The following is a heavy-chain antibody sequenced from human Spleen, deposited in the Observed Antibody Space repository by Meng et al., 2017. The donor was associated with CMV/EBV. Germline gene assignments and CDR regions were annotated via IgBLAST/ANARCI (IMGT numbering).Heavy chain of an antibody. CDR1: GGTFSSYA. D-gene: IGHD2-2*03. J-gene: IGHJ6*02. CDR2: IIPILGIP. V-gene: IGHV1-69*10. Sequence: SVKVSCKASGGTFSSYAISWVRQAPGQGLEWMGGIIPILGIPNYAQKFQGRVTITADKSTSTASMELSSLRSEDTAVYYCASGYCSSTSCYSRDGMDVWGQGTTVTVSS. CDR3: ASGYCSSTSCYSRDGMDV.